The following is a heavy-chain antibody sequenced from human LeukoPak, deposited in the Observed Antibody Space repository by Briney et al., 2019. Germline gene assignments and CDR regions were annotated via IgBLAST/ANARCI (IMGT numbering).Heavy chain of an antibody. CDR3: ARGRGGSGKVKNWFDP. V-gene: IGHV1-46*01. D-gene: IGHD3-10*01. CDR2: INPSGGST. Sequence: ASVKVSCKASGYTFTSYYMHWVRQAPGQGLEWMGIINPSGGSTSYAQKFQGRVTMTRDTSTSTVYMELSSLRSEDTAVYYCARGRGGSGKVKNWFDPWGQGTLVTVSS. CDR1: GYTFTSYY. J-gene: IGHJ5*02.